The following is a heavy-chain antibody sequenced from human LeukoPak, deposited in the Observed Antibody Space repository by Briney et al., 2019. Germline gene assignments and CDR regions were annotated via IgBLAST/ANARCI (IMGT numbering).Heavy chain of an antibody. CDR3: ARQEYCSGGSCYTWFDS. J-gene: IGHJ5*01. V-gene: IGHV5-51*01. Sequence: GESLKISCTGSGYSFTSYWIGWVRQMPGKGLEWMGIIYPGDSDTRYSPSFQGQVTISADKSISTAYLQWSSLRASDTAMYYCARQEYCSGGSCYTWFDSWGQGTLVTVSS. D-gene: IGHD2-15*01. CDR2: IYPGDSDT. CDR1: GYSFTSYW.